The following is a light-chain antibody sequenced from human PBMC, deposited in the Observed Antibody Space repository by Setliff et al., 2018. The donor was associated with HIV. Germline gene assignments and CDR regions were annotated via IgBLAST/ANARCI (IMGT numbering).Light chain of an antibody. J-gene: IGLJ3*02. CDR2: DVS. V-gene: IGLV2-14*03. Sequence: SALAQPASVSGSPGQSITISCTGSSSDVGGYNYVSWYQQHPGKAPKLMIYDVSQRPSGVSDRFSGSKSGITASLTISGLQPEDESDYYCSSYTASSTLVFGGGT. CDR1: SSDVGGYNY. CDR3: SSYTASSTLV.